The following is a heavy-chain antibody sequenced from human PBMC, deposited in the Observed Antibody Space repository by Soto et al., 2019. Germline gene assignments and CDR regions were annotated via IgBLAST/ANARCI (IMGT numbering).Heavy chain of an antibody. CDR2: INHSGST. Sequence: SETLSLTCAGSGGSFSGYYWSWIRQPPGKGLEWIGEINHSGSTNYNPSLKSRVTISVDTSKNQFSLKLSSVTAADMAVYYCASRGYSYGRKFDYWGQGTLVT. CDR3: ASRGYSYGRKFDY. J-gene: IGHJ4*02. D-gene: IGHD5-18*01. CDR1: GGSFSGYY. V-gene: IGHV4-34*01.